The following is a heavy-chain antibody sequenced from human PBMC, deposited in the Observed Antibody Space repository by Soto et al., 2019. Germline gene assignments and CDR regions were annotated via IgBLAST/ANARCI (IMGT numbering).Heavy chain of an antibody. J-gene: IGHJ6*02. CDR2: IAYDGNEK. CDR3: GKDVGDYVPYYYGVEV. V-gene: IGHV3-30*18. Sequence: QVQLVESGGGVVQPGTSLRLSCAASGFTFKTHAMHWVRQAPGKGLEWMAVIAYDGNEKFYADSVKARFTISRDNSKNELYLQINTLRNEDTAVYYCGKDVGDYVPYYYGVEVLGQGTTVTVSS. CDR1: GFTFKTHA. D-gene: IGHD1-26*01.